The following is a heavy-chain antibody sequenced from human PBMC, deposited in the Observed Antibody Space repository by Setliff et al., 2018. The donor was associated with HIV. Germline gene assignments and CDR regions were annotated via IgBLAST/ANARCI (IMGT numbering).Heavy chain of an antibody. CDR3: ARPHSGRGGGAWFDP. V-gene: IGHV4-39*01. Sequence: PSETLSLTCTVSGGSISSGGYYWSWIRQPPGKGLEWIGEINHSGSANYNPSLKSRVTISLDTSRNQFSLKLSSVTAADTAVYHCARPHSGRGGGAWFDPWGQGTLVTVSS. CDR2: INHSGSA. J-gene: IGHJ5*02. CDR1: GGSISSGGYY. D-gene: IGHD6-19*01.